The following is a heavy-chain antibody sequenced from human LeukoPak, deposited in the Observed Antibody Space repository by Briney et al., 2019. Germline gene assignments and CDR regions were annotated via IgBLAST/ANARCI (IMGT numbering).Heavy chain of an antibody. CDR1: GGSFSGYY. CDR3: ARTGDDYGGNGVDY. Sequence: PSETLSLTCAVYGGSFSGYYWSWIRQPPGKGLEWIGEINHSGSTYYNPSLKSRVTISVDTSKNQFSLKLSSVTAADTAVYYCARTGDDYGGNGVDYWGQGTLVTVSS. J-gene: IGHJ4*02. D-gene: IGHD4-23*01. CDR2: INHSGST. V-gene: IGHV4-34*01.